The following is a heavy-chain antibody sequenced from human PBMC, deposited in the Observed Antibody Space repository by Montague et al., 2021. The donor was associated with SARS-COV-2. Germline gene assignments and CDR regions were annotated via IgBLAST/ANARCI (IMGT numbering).Heavy chain of an antibody. CDR1: DDSIRGRTYY. CDR3: ARNPTAYADFFDY. CDR2: VNYGGSN. D-gene: IGHD2-21*01. V-gene: IGHV4-39*01. J-gene: IGHJ4*02. Sequence: SETLSLTCTVSDDSIRGRTYYWGWIRQPPGKGLEWIGSVNYGGSNYYQPSLKSRVTMSVDTSKSQFSLKLNPVTGADTAVYYCARNPTAYADFFDYWGQGTLVTVSS.